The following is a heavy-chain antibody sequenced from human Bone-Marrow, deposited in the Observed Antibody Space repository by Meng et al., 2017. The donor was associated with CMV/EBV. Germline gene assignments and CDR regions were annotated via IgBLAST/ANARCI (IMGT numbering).Heavy chain of an antibody. CDR2: IYYSGST. CDR1: GGSISSYY. Sequence: GSLRLSCTVSGGSISSYYWSWIRQPPGKGLEWIGYIYYSGSTNYNPSLKSRVTISVDTSKNQFSLKLSSVTAADTAVYYCARGRDFWSGYPRYYGMDVWGQGTTVTVSS. D-gene: IGHD3-3*01. J-gene: IGHJ6*02. V-gene: IGHV4-59*01. CDR3: ARGRDFWSGYPRYYGMDV.